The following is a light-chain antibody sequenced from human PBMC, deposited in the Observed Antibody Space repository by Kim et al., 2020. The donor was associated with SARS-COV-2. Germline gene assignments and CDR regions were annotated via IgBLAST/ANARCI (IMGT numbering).Light chain of an antibody. CDR3: QQYNSWPPWT. Sequence: EIVMTQSPATLSVSPGERATLSCRASQSVASNLAWYQQRPGQAPRLLIYGASTRATGLPARFSGSGSGTDFTLTISSLQSEDFAVYYCQQYNSWPPWTFGQGTKVEIK. CDR2: GAS. J-gene: IGKJ1*01. CDR1: QSVASN. V-gene: IGKV3-15*01.